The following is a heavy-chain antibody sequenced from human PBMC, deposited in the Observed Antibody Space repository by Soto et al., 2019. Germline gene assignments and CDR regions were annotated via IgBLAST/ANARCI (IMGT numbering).Heavy chain of an antibody. V-gene: IGHV4-61*01. D-gene: IGHD2-21*02. CDR2: MYYSGST. J-gene: IGHJ6*02. CDR1: GGSVSSGRNY. CDR3: ARGSHCGGDCYSGYYYYYGMDV. Sequence: SETLSLTCTVSGGSVSSGRNYWNWFRQPPGKGLEWIGYMYYSGSTNYNPSLKSRVTISVDTSKNQFSLKLTSVTAADTAVYYCARGSHCGGDCYSGYYYYYGMDVWGQGTTVTVSS.